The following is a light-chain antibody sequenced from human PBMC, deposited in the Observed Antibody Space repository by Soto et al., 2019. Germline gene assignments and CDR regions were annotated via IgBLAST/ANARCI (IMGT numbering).Light chain of an antibody. J-gene: IGKJ1*01. CDR2: GAS. CDR1: QSVSTNY. V-gene: IGKV3-20*01. Sequence: GLTQSPATVSLSPGERATLSCRASQSVSTNYLAWYQQKPGQAPRLLIYGASNRATGIPDRFSGSGSGTDFTLTISRLEPEDFAVYYCQQYGSSGTFGQGTKV. CDR3: QQYGSSGT.